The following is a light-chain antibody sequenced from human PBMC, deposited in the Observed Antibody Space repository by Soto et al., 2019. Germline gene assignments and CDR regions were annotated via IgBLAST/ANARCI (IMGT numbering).Light chain of an antibody. CDR2: SAS. Sequence: GDRVTITCRASQRINIYLNWYRQKPGKAPELLIYSASNLQSGVPSRFSGSGSGTDFTLTISSLQPEDFATYYCQQSFSTPTFGQGTRLEI. CDR1: QRINIY. CDR3: QQSFSTPT. V-gene: IGKV1-39*01. J-gene: IGKJ5*01.